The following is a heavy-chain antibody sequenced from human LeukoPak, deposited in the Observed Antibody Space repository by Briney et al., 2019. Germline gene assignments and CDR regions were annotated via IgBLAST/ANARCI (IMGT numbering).Heavy chain of an antibody. CDR1: GDSLYSNSAA. CDR2: TYYRSKWYN. Sequence: SQTLSLTCDISGDSLYSNSAAWSWIRQSPSTGFEWLGRTYYRSKWYNDYAVSVKSRITINPDTSKNQFSLQLNSVTPEDTAVYYCARASSPLYCSGGSCYSQGGVDYWGQGTLVTVSS. CDR3: ARASSPLYCSGGSCYSQGGVDY. J-gene: IGHJ4*02. D-gene: IGHD2-15*01. V-gene: IGHV6-1*01.